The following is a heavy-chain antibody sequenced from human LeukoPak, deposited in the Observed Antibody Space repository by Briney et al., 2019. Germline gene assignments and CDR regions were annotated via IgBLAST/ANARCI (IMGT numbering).Heavy chain of an antibody. D-gene: IGHD5-18*01. CDR1: GGSISSGGYY. CDR3: ARAPRGYSYGYSLDY. CDR2: IYYSGST. Sequence: PSQTLSLTCTVSGGSISSGGYYWSWIHQHPGKGLEWIGYIYYSGSTYYNPSLKSRVTISVDTSKNQFSLKLSSVTAADTAVYYCARAPRGYSYGYSLDYWGQGTLVTVSS. V-gene: IGHV4-31*03. J-gene: IGHJ4*02.